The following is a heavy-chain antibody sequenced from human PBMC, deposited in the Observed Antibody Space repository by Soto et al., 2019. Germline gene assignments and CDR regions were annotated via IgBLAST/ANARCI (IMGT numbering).Heavy chain of an antibody. Sequence: QVQLVESGGGAVQPGTSLRLPCEASGFIFSEYAMHWVRQAPGKGLEWVTFIWYDGRNKYYEKSVRGRFTISRDNSKNLLFLQMSGLGVEDTAVYYCARARTPGFCSGGSCYALDYWGRGTLVTVSS. CDR1: GFIFSEYA. V-gene: IGHV3-33*01. J-gene: IGHJ4*02. D-gene: IGHD2-15*01. CDR2: IWYDGRNK. CDR3: ARARTPGFCSGGSCYALDY.